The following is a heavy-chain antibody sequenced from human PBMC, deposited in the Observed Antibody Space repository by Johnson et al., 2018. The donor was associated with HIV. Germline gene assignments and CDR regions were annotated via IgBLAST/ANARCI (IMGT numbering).Heavy chain of an antibody. V-gene: IGHV3-48*04. Sequence: VQLVESGGGVVQPGRSLRLSCAASGFTFSSYAMSWVRQAPGKGLEWVSYISSSGSTIYYADSVKGRFTISRDNAKNSLYLQMNSLRAGDTAVYYCARSDYDSSGYYAFDIWGQGTMVTVSS. CDR3: ARSDYDSSGYYAFDI. CDR1: GFTFSSYA. J-gene: IGHJ3*02. D-gene: IGHD3-22*01. CDR2: ISSSGSTI.